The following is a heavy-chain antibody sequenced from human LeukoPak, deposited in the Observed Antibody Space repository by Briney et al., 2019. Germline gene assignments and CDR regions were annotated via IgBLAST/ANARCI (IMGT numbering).Heavy chain of an antibody. CDR1: GGTFSSYA. CDR3: ASDRITMVRGVLDY. Sequence: ASVKVSCKASGGTFSSYAISRVRQAPGQGLEWMGGIIPIFGTANYAQKFQGRVTITADESTSTAYMELSSLRSEDTAVYYCASDRITMVRGVLDYWGQGTLVTVSS. CDR2: IIPIFGTA. D-gene: IGHD3-10*01. V-gene: IGHV1-69*13. J-gene: IGHJ4*02.